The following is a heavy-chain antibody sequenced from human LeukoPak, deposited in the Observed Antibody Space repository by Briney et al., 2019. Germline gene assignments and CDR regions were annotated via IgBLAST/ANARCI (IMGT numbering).Heavy chain of an antibody. Sequence: PGGSLRLSCAASGFTFSDYYMSWLRQAPGKGLEWVSYISSSGSTIYYADSVKGRFTISRDNSKNTLYLQMNSLRAEDTAVYYCAKDRGGSYEGWFDPWGQGTLVTVSS. CDR1: GFTFSDYY. CDR2: ISSSGSTI. CDR3: AKDRGGSYEGWFDP. D-gene: IGHD1-26*01. J-gene: IGHJ5*02. V-gene: IGHV3-11*01.